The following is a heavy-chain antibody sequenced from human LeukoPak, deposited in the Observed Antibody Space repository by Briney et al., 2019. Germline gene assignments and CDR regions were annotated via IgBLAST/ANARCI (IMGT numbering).Heavy chain of an antibody. D-gene: IGHD3-22*01. CDR3: ARDWPAISYDSSGHDAFDI. V-gene: IGHV3-48*03. CDR1: GFTFSSYE. CDR2: ISRSGSTK. J-gene: IGHJ3*02. Sequence: GGSLRLSCAASGFTFSSYEMNWVRQAPGKGLEWVSYISRSGSTKYYADSVKGRFTISRDNAKNSVYLQMNSLRADDTAVYYCARDWPAISYDSSGHDAFDIWGQGTMVTVSS.